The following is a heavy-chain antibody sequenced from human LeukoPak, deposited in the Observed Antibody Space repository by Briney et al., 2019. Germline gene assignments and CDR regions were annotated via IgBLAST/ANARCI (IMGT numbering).Heavy chain of an antibody. CDR2: IKQDGSEK. D-gene: IGHD7-27*01. V-gene: IGHV3-7*03. CDR1: GFTFSSYW. Sequence: PGGSLRLSCAASGFTFSSYWMSWVRQAPGKGLEWVANIKQDGSEKYYVDSVKGRFTISRDNAKNSLYLQMNTLKTEDTAVYYCARADLGTKRYFDCWGQGTLVTVSS. J-gene: IGHJ4*02. CDR3: ARADLGTKRYFDC.